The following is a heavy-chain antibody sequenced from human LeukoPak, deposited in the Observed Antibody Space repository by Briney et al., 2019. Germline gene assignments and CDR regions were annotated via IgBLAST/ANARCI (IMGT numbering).Heavy chain of an antibody. Sequence: GGSLRLSCAASGFTVSSNYMSWVRQAPGKGLEWVSVIYSGGSTYYADSVKGRFTISRDNSKNTLYLQMNSLRAEDTAVYYCARDPGYSYGYGMDVWGQGTTVTVSS. D-gene: IGHD5-18*01. CDR2: IYSGGST. J-gene: IGHJ6*02. CDR3: ARDPGYSYGYGMDV. V-gene: IGHV3-53*01. CDR1: GFTVSSNY.